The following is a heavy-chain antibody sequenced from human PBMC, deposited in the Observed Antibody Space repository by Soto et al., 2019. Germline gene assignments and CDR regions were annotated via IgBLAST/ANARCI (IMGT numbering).Heavy chain of an antibody. CDR3: ARRGPGTYFDY. D-gene: IGHD6-13*01. J-gene: IGHJ4*02. Sequence: PGGSLRLSCAASGFTFSSYAMNWVRQAPGKGLEWVSVISGSGDSTYYAETVKGRFTISRDNSKNTLYLKMNSLRTVDTAVYYCARRGPGTYFDYWGQGTLVTVSS. V-gene: IGHV3-23*01. CDR2: ISGSGDST. CDR1: GFTFSSYA.